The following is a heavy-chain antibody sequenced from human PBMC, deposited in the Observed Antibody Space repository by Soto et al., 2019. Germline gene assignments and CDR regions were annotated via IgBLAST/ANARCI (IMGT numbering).Heavy chain of an antibody. D-gene: IGHD4-4*01. V-gene: IGHV1-18*01. J-gene: IGHJ6*02. CDR3: ANRGNPLMDV. Sequence: QVQLVESGGEVKKPGASVKVSCKPSDNLLDSDGITWVRQAPGHGLEWMGWINRYNGKTDYAQKFQDRVTMTTDTSTRTAYMELRSLRSDDTAVYYCANRGNPLMDVWGQGTTVTVSS. CDR2: INRYNGKT. CDR1: DNLLDSDG.